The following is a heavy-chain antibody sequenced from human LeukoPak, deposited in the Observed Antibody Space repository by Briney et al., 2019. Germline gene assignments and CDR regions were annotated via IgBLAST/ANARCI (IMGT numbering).Heavy chain of an antibody. CDR3: ASSSGASWGYFDY. J-gene: IGHJ4*02. CDR1: GFTFSSYS. Sequence: GGSLRLSCSASGFTFSSYSMNWVRQAPGKGLEWVSSISSGSTYIYYVDSVKGRFTLSRDNAKNSLYLQMNSLRAEDTAVYYCASSSGASWGYFDYWGQGTLVTVSS. V-gene: IGHV3-21*01. D-gene: IGHD2-15*01. CDR2: ISSGSTYI.